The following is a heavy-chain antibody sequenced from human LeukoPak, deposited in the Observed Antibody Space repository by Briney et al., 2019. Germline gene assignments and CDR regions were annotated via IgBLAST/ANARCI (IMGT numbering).Heavy chain of an antibody. D-gene: IGHD6-13*01. CDR1: GGSFSGYY. CDR3: ASLIAAAGTGGDY. J-gene: IGHJ4*02. CDR2: TNHSGST. Sequence: SETLSLTCAVYGGSFSGYYWSWIRQPPGKGLEWIGETNHSGSTNYNPSLKSRVTISVDTSKNQFSLKLSSVTAADTAVYYCASLIAAAGTGGDYWGQGTLVTVSS. V-gene: IGHV4-34*01.